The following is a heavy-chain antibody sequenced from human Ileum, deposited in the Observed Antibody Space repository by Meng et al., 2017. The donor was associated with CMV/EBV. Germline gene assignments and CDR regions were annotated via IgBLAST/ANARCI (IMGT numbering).Heavy chain of an antibody. Sequence: LTCTVSGDCFSSSRWWSWVRQPPGKGLEWIGEIYHSGTTTYNPSLKSRVTISPDESKNEFSLKLTSVTAADTAVYYCARNGYYSLDYWSQGTLVTVSS. CDR3: ARNGYYSLDY. CDR1: GDCFSSSRW. D-gene: IGHD3-22*01. J-gene: IGHJ4*02. V-gene: IGHV4-4*02. CDR2: IYHSGTT.